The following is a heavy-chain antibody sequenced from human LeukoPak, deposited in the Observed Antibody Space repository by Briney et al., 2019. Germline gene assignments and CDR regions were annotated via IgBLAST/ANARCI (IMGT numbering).Heavy chain of an antibody. CDR3: TRHNMGYSDR. Sequence: GESLKISCKGSGYSFINYWIGRVRQMPGKGLEYIGIVYPGDSETKYSPSFQGHVIISVDKSIDTAYLRWSSLKASDTAIYYCTRHNMGYSDRWGQGTLVTVSS. D-gene: IGHD3-16*02. V-gene: IGHV5-51*01. CDR2: VYPGDSET. J-gene: IGHJ4*01. CDR1: GYSFINYW.